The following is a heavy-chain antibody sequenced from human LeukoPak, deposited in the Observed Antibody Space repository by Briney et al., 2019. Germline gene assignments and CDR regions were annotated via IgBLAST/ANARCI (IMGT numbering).Heavy chain of an antibody. CDR1: GGTFSSYA. CDR2: IIPIFGTA. D-gene: IGHD2-2*02. Sequence: SVKVSCKASGGTFSSYAISWVRQAPGQGLEWMGGIIPIFGTANYAQKFQGRVTITTDESTSTAYMELSSLRSEDTAVYYCARDVGPCSSTSCYMGVDAFDIWGQGTMVTVSS. CDR3: ARDVGPCSSTSCYMGVDAFDI. V-gene: IGHV1-69*05. J-gene: IGHJ3*02.